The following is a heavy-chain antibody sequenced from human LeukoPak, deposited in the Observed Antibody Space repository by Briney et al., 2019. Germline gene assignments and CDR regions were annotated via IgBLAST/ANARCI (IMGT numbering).Heavy chain of an antibody. CDR1: SGPISSYY. V-gene: IGHV4-59*01. CDR2: IYYSGRT. Sequence: PSETLSLTCSVSSGPISSYYWSWIRQPPGKGLEWIGYIYYSGRTSYNPSLKSRVTISVDTSKNHFSLTLSSVTAADTAVYYCARGQKYRNGYTVTELGSGYFDYWGQGTLVTVSS. J-gene: IGHJ4*02. CDR3: ARGQKYRNGYTVTELGSGYFDY. D-gene: IGHD5-18*01.